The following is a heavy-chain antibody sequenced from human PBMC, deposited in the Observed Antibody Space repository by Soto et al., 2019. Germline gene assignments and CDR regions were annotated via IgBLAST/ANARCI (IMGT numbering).Heavy chain of an antibody. J-gene: IGHJ4*02. Sequence: GGSLRLSCAASGFTFSSYGMHWVSQAPGKGLEWVAVISYDGSNKYYADSVKGRFTISRDNSKNTLYLQMNSLRAEDTAVYYCAKARSPIVATISYFDYWGQGTLVTVSS. CDR1: GFTFSSYG. D-gene: IGHD5-12*01. CDR2: ISYDGSNK. V-gene: IGHV3-30*18. CDR3: AKARSPIVATISYFDY.